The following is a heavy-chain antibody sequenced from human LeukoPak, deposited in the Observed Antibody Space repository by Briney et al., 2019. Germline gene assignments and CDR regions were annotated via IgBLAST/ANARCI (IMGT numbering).Heavy chain of an antibody. CDR2: ISYDGSNK. V-gene: IGHV3-30*04. J-gene: IGHJ4*02. CDR3: ARAIKAVAGTFHRDYYFDY. Sequence: GGSLRLSCAASGFTFSSYAMHWVRQAPGKGLEWVAVISYDGSNKYYADSAKGRFTISRDNSKNTLYLQMNSLRAEDTAVYYCARAIKAVAGTFHRDYYFDYWGQGTLVTVSS. CDR1: GFTFSSYA. D-gene: IGHD6-19*01.